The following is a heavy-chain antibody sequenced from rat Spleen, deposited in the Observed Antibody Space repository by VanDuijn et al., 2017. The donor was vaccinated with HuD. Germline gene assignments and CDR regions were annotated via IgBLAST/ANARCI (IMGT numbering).Heavy chain of an antibody. CDR2: VSPGGVTI. CDR1: GFTFSSYG. D-gene: IGHD1-2*01. CDR3: STDPNYYSSYISFAY. J-gene: IGHJ3*01. Sequence: EVQLVESGGGLVQPGWSRKLSCAASGFTFSSYGMHWIRQAPTKSLEWVASVSPGGVTIQYRDSVKGRFTISRDDAKSTLYLQMDSLRSEDTATYYCSTDPNYYSSYISFAYWGQGTLVTVSS. V-gene: IGHV5-19*01.